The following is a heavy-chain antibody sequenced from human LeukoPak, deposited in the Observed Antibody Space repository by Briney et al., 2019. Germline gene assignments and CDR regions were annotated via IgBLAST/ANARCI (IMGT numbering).Heavy chain of an antibody. V-gene: IGHV3-30*02. D-gene: IGHD6-19*01. Sequence: GGSLRLSCAASGFSFSTYGMHWVRQAPGKGLEWVTFIQYDGSNKYYAESVKGRFTFSRDNSANTLYLQLNSLRVEDTAVYYCAKGSGWYLDYWGQGVLVTVSP. J-gene: IGHJ4*02. CDR1: GFSFSTYG. CDR2: IQYDGSNK. CDR3: AKGSGWYLDY.